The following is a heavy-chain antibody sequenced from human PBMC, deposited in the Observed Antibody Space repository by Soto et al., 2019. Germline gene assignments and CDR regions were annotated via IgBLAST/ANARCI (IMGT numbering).Heavy chain of an antibody. Sequence: VKVSCKASGYTFTSYAMHWVRQAPGQRLEWMGWINAGNGNTKYSQKFQGRVTITRDTSASTAYMELSSLRSEDTAVYYCASSGLDWYGRSKTDLFDYWGQGTLVTVSS. J-gene: IGHJ4*02. CDR3: ASSGLDWYGRSKTDLFDY. D-gene: IGHD3-9*01. V-gene: IGHV1-3*01. CDR1: GYTFTSYA. CDR2: INAGNGNT.